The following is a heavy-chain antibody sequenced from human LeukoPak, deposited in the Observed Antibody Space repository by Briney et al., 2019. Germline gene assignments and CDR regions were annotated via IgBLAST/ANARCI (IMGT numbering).Heavy chain of an antibody. V-gene: IGHV4-39*07. Sequence: SETLSLTCTVSGGSISSSPYYWGWIRQPPGKGLEWIGTIYYSGSTYYNPSLKSRVTISVDTSKNQFSLKLSSVTAADTAVYYCARDVSSWLDSWGQGTLVTVSS. CDR1: GGSISSSPYY. CDR2: IYYSGST. J-gene: IGHJ4*02. CDR3: ARDVSSWLDS. D-gene: IGHD6-13*01.